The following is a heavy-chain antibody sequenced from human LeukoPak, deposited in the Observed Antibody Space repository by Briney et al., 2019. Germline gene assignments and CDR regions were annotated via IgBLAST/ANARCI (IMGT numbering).Heavy chain of an antibody. CDR2: IRSKANSYAT. Sequence: PVGSLRLSCAASGFTFSGSAMHWVRQASGKGLEWVGRIRSKANSYATAYAASVKGRFTISRDDSKNTAYLQMNSLKTEDTAVYYCTRLIAAAKKFDYWGQGTLVTVSS. CDR1: GFTFSGSA. V-gene: IGHV3-73*01. J-gene: IGHJ4*02. D-gene: IGHD6-13*01. CDR3: TRLIAAAKKFDY.